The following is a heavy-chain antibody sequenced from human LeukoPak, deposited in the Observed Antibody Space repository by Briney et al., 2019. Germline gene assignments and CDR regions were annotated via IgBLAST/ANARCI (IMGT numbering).Heavy chain of an antibody. CDR1: AASISGNH. CDR2: VYFSGNT. J-gene: IGHJ4*02. V-gene: IGHV4-59*08. D-gene: IGHD3-10*01. CDR3: ARLAGSIWYYFDL. Sequence: PSETLSLTRSVSAASISGNHWSWMRQPPGKGLEWIGYVYFSGNTHYNPSLRGRLTLSLDTSKNHVSLRLTSVTAADTAVYFCARLAGSIWYYFDLWGQGTLVTVSP.